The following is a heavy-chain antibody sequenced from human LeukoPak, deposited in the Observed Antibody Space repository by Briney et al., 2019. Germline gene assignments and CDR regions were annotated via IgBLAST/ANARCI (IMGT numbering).Heavy chain of an antibody. CDR3: ASCRYEGAFDI. CDR1: GGSISSSSYY. J-gene: IGHJ3*02. V-gene: IGHV4-39*02. Sequence: SETLSLTCTVSGGSISSSSYYWAWIRQPPGEGLEWIGSIYYSGTTYYNPSLESRVTISVDTSKRRFSLKLSSVTAADRAVYYCASCRYEGAFDIWGQGTMVTVSS. CDR2: IYYSGTT. D-gene: IGHD3-3*01.